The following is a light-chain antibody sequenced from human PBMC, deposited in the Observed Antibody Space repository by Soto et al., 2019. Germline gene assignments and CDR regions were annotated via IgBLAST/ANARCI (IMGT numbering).Light chain of an antibody. CDR1: QSVSSSY. J-gene: IGKJ3*01. V-gene: IGKV3-20*01. CDR3: QQYGTSLFT. CDR2: AAS. Sequence: EIVLTQSPGTLSLSPGERATLSCRASQSVSSSYLAWYQQKPGQAPRLLIYAASSRATGIPDRFSGSGSGTDFPLTISRLEPEEFAVYCCQQYGTSLFTFGPGTKVDIK.